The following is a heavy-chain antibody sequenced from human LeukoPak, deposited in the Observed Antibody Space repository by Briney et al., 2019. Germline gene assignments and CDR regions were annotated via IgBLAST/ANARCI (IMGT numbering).Heavy chain of an antibody. V-gene: IGHV3-7*01. CDR3: ARLAPYYGTGII. CDR1: GFTFSPYW. Sequence: PGGSLRLSCAASGFTFSPYWMSWLRQAPGKGLEWVATIKEDGSEEYYVDSVKGRFTISRDNAKNSLYLQMSSLRAEDTAVYYCARLAPYYGTGIIWGQGTVVTVSS. D-gene: IGHD3-10*01. CDR2: IKEDGSEE. J-gene: IGHJ3*02.